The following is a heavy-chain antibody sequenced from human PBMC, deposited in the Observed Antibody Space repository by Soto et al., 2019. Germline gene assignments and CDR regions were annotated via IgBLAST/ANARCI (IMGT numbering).Heavy chain of an antibody. CDR3: VSSRGYGMDV. V-gene: IGHV3-30-3*01. D-gene: IGHD6-13*01. CDR1: GFNFKDYY. Sequence: QVQLVESGGGLVKPGGSLRLSCAASGFNFKDYYMTWFRQAPGKGLEWVAVISYDGSNKYYADSVKGRFTISRDNSKNTLYLQMNSLRAEDTAVYYCVSSRGYGMDVWGQGTTVTVSS. J-gene: IGHJ6*02. CDR2: ISYDGSNK.